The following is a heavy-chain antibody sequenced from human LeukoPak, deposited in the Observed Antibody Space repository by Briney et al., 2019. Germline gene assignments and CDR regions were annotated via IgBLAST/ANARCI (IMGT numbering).Heavy chain of an antibody. CDR3: AAGGGLTWFGGGTELEY. J-gene: IGHJ4*02. CDR1: GFTFNNYW. Sequence: GGSLRLSCEASGFTFNNYWMSWVRQAPGKGLEWVANIKQEGTEKNYVDSVKGRFTISRDNTKNSLFLQMSSLRADDTAVYYCAAGGGLTWFGGGTELEYWGQGARVTVSS. D-gene: IGHD3-10*01. V-gene: IGHV3-7*01. CDR2: IKQEGTEK.